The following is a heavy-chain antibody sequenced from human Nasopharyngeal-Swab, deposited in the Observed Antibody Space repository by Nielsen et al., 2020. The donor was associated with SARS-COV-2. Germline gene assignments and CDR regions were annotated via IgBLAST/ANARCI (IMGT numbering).Heavy chain of an antibody. J-gene: IGHJ6*03. CDR2: IYYSGRT. CDR3: ARHSSDYHSYYYYYMDV. Sequence: SETLSLTCTVSGGSISSSSYYWGWIRQPPGKGLEWIGSIYYSGRTYYNPSLKSRVTISVDTSKNQFSLKLSSVTAADTAVYYCARHSSDYHSYYYYYMDVWGKGTTVTVSS. V-gene: IGHV4-39*01. CDR1: GGSISSSSYY. D-gene: IGHD3-16*01.